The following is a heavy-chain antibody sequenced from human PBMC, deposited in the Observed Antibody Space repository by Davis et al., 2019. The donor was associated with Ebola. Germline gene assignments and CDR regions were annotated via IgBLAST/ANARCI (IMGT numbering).Heavy chain of an antibody. CDR1: GFTFSSYG. Sequence: GSLRLSCAASGFTFSSYGMHWVRQAPGKGLEWVAVIWYDGSNKYYADSVKGRFTISRDNSKNKLYLQMNSLRAEDTAVYYCAREGGSGYDLFYYGMDVWGQGTTVTVSS. CDR3: AREGGSGYDLFYYGMDV. CDR2: IWYDGSNK. J-gene: IGHJ6*02. D-gene: IGHD5-12*01. V-gene: IGHV3-33*01.